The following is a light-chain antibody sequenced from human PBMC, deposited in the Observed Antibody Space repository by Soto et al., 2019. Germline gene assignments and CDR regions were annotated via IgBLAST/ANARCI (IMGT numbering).Light chain of an antibody. J-gene: IGLJ2*01. V-gene: IGLV1-44*01. Sequence: QSVLAQPPSAAGTPGQTVTISCSGGSSNIKTNGVSWYQQVPGAAPKLLIYSNIQRPSGAPDRFSGSKSGTSASLAIRGLQSEDDATYHCSTWDDSLNGLIFGGGTKLTVL. CDR3: STWDDSLNGLI. CDR1: SSNIKTNG. CDR2: SNI.